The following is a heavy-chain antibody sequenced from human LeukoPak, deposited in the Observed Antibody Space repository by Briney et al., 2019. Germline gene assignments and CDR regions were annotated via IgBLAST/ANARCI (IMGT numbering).Heavy chain of an antibody. V-gene: IGHV3-23*01. CDR2: ISGSGGST. J-gene: IGHJ3*02. CDR3: AKDRPIYTRWFGELDAFDI. Sequence: GGSLRLSCAASGFTFSSYAMSWVRQAPGKGLEWVSAISGSGGSTYYADSVKGRFTISRDNSKNTLYLQMNSLRAEDTAVYYCAKDRPIYTRWFGELDAFDIWGQGTMVTVSS. CDR1: GFTFSSYA. D-gene: IGHD3-10*01.